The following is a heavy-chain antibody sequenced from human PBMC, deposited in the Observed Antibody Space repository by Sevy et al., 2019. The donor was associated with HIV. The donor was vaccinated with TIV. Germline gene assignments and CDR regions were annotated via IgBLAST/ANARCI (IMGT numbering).Heavy chain of an antibody. J-gene: IGHJ4*02. Sequence: GGSLRLSCAASGFSFTAYAIHWVRQAPGKGLEWLAVITNDGTNKFYAYSVKGRFTVSRDNSRNTLSLQMDSLSTEDTAIYYCAKAGDLGPFDFWGLGTRVTVSS. CDR1: GFSFTAYA. CDR2: ITNDGTNK. D-gene: IGHD3-16*01. CDR3: AKAGDLGPFDF. V-gene: IGHV3-30*18.